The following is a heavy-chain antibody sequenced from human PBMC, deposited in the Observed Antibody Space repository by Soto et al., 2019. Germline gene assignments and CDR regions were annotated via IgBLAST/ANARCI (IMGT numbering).Heavy chain of an antibody. J-gene: IGHJ4*02. D-gene: IGHD2-2*01. CDR2: ISGSGDST. V-gene: IGHV3-23*01. CDR3: AKAHQYCSSTSCYAMGGY. CDR1: GFTFSSSA. Sequence: EVQLLESGGGLVQPGGSLRLSCAASGFTFSSSAMSWVRQAPGKGLEWVSVISGSGDSTYYADSVKGRFTISRDNSKNTLSLQMNSLRAEDTAVYYCAKAHQYCSSTSCYAMGGYWGPGTLVTVSS.